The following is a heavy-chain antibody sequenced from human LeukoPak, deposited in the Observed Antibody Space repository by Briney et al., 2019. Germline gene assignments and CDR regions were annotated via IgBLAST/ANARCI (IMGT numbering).Heavy chain of an antibody. CDR3: AIDTGKVVGATNFDY. Sequence: ASVKVSFKASVYTFTSYGISWVRQAPGQGLEWMGWISAYNGNTNYATKLQGRFTMTTDTSTSTAYMELRNLRTNDMAVYYSAIDTGKVVGATNFDYWGQGTQVTVSS. CDR1: VYTFTSYG. D-gene: IGHD1-26*01. J-gene: IGHJ4*02. CDR2: ISAYNGNT. V-gene: IGHV1-18*03.